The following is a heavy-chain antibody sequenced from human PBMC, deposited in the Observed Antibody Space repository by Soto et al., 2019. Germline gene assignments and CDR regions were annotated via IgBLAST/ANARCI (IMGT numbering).Heavy chain of an antibody. CDR1: GHTLTEFS. J-gene: IGHJ4*02. V-gene: IGHV1-24*01. Sequence: ASVKVSCKISGHTLTEFSIHWVRQAPGKGLEGMGGFDPEGGEEIYEQKWHDRVTVTEDTVTDTTYPELSGLKSGDTAVYYCATARPHEEAMITNINFDFWGQGTPVTVSS. CDR2: FDPEGGEE. CDR3: ATARPHEEAMITNINFDF. D-gene: IGHD3-22*01.